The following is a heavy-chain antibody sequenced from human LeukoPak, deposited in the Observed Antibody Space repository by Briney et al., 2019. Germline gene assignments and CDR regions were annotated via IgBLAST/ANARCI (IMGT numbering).Heavy chain of an antibody. CDR2: ISYDGSNK. CDR3: AKDQRSSGYSFDY. D-gene: IGHD3-22*01. CDR1: GFTFSSYG. V-gene: IGHV3-30*18. J-gene: IGHJ4*02. Sequence: GGSLRLSCAASGFTFSSYGMHWVGQAPGKGLEWGAVISYDGSNKYYACSVKGRFTISRDNSKNTLYLQMNSLRAEDTAVYYCAKDQRSSGYSFDYWGQGPLVTVSS.